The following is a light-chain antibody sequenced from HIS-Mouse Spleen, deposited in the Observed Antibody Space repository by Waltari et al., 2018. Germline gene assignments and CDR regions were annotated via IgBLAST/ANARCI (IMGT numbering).Light chain of an antibody. CDR1: QSVLYSSNNKNY. Sequence: DIVMTQSPDSLAASLGERATINFKSSQSVLYSSNNKNYLAWYQQKPGQPPKLLIYWAATRKSGVPDRFSGSGSGTDSTLTIISLQAADVAVYYCQQYYSTPRTFGGGTKVEIK. J-gene: IGKJ4*02. CDR2: WAA. CDR3: QQYYSTPRT. V-gene: IGKV4-1*01.